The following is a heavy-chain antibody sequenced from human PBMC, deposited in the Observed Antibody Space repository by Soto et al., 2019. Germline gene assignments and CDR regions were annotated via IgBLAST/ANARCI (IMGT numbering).Heavy chain of an antibody. J-gene: IGHJ4*02. Sequence: TSETLSLTCTVSGGSISISGYYWVWIRQPPGKRLEWIGSIYYSGTTYYNPSLKSRVTMSVDTSMNQFSLKLSSVTATDAAVYYCARITGYHGSGSYSFDYWGQGTLVTVSS. CDR2: IYYSGTT. CDR1: GGSISISGYY. D-gene: IGHD3-10*01. V-gene: IGHV4-39*01. CDR3: ARITGYHGSGSYSFDY.